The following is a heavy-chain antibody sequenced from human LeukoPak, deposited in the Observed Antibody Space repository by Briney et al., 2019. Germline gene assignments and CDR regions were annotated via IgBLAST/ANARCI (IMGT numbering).Heavy chain of an antibody. CDR1: GFTFSSYS. Sequence: PGGSLRLSCAASGFTFSSYSMNWVRQAPGKGLEWVSYISSSSSTIYYADSVKGRFTISRDNAKNSLYLQMNSLRAEDTAVYYRARDSYGGNSRLTGWFDYWGQGTLVTVSS. J-gene: IGHJ4*02. V-gene: IGHV3-48*01. CDR2: ISSSSSTI. D-gene: IGHD4-23*01. CDR3: ARDSYGGNSRLTGWFDY.